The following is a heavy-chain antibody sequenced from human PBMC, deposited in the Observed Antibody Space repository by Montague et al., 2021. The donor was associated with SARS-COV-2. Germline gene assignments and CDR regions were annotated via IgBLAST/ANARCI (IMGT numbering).Heavy chain of an antibody. Sequence: SETLSLTCTVSGGSISFYYWSWIRQPPGQGLEWIGYIYYSGSTNYNPSLKSRVTISVDTSKNQFSLKLSSVTAADTAVYYCARARQDVVVPTLGIGAYYYYYYMDVWGKGTTVTVSS. CDR3: ARARQDVVVPTLGIGAYYYYYYMDV. CDR1: GGSISFYY. D-gene: IGHD2-2*01. V-gene: IGHV4-59*12. J-gene: IGHJ6*03. CDR2: IYYSGST.